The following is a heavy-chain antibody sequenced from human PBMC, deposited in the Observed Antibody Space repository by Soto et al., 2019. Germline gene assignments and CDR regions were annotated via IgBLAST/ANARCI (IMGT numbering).Heavy chain of an antibody. CDR2: LGFDGGGR. CDR1: GFDFSSYG. Sequence: QMQLVESGGGVVQPGRSLRLSCAASGFDFSSYGMHWVRQTPGKGLEWVAVLGFDGGGRYYVDSVKGRFTISRDNSKKMLYLQMDSLRAEDTALYYCAREPVGPDYAMDVWGQGTTVTVSS. V-gene: IGHV3-33*01. D-gene: IGHD1-26*01. J-gene: IGHJ6*02. CDR3: AREPVGPDYAMDV.